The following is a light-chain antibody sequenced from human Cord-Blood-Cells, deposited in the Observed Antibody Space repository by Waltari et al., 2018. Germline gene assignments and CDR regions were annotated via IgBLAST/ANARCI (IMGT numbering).Light chain of an antibody. CDR2: EVS. CDR3: SSYAGSNNYV. J-gene: IGLJ1*01. Sequence: QSALTQLPSASGSLGQPVPTSSPGTSIDLGVYNYVSCYHQHPGKAPKLRIYEVSKRPSGVPDRFSGSKSGNTASLTVSGLQAEDEADYYCSSYAGSNNYVFGTGTKVTVL. CDR1: SIDLGVYNY. V-gene: IGLV2-8*01.